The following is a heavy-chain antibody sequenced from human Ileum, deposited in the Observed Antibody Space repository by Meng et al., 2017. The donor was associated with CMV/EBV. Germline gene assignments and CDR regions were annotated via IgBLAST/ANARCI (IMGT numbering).Heavy chain of an antibody. CDR2: IIPILGIA. CDR1: GVTFSSYA. Sequence: SVKVSCKASGVTFSSYAISWVRQAPGQGLDWMGRIIPILGIANYAQKFQGRVTITADKSTSTAFMELSSLRSDDTAVYYCGRQRSAIAAAPIDYWGQGKRVTGSS. V-gene: IGHV1-69*04. CDR3: GRQRSAIAAAPIDY. J-gene: IGHJ4*02. D-gene: IGHD6-13*01.